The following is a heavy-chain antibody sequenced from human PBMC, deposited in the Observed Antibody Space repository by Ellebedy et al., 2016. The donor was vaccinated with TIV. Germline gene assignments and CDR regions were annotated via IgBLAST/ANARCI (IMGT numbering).Heavy chain of an antibody. V-gene: IGHV3-30-3*01. J-gene: IGHJ4*02. Sequence: GGSLRLXCAASGFTFSSYAMHWVRQAPGKGLEWVAVISYDGSNKYYADSVKGRFTISRDNSKNTLYLQMNSLRAEDTAVYYCARGPSWDYYFDYWGQGTLVTVSS. CDR2: ISYDGSNK. CDR1: GFTFSSYA. CDR3: ARGPSWDYYFDY. D-gene: IGHD1-26*01.